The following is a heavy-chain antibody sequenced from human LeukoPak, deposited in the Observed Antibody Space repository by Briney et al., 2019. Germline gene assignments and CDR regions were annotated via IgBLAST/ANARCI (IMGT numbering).Heavy chain of an antibody. V-gene: IGHV3-74*03. CDR1: GFTFSRYW. CDR3: ARGIYGTYYFDN. Sequence: PGGSLRLSCAASGFTFSRYWMHWVRQAPGKGLMWVSRISPDGSTTLYADSVKGRFTISRDNAKNTLYLQMNSLRAEDTAIFYCARGIYGTYYFDNWGQGTLVTVSS. CDR2: ISPDGSTT. J-gene: IGHJ4*02. D-gene: IGHD1-14*01.